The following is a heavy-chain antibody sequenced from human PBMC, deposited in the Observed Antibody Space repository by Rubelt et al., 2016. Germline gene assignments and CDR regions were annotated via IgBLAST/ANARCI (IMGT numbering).Heavy chain of an antibody. CDR1: GGSISSHY. Sequence: QVQLQESGPGLVKPSETLSLTCTVSGGSISSHYWSWIRQPPGKGLERIAYIHSSGSSNQNHSHATRVTISVETSNNQFSLGLSSQPAPDPAWYYCPGHNPQTLAAAHLDYWGQGTLITVS. V-gene: IGHV4-59*08. J-gene: IGHJ4*02. D-gene: IGHD6-25*01. CDR2: IHSSGSS. CDR3: PGHNPQTLAAAHLDY.